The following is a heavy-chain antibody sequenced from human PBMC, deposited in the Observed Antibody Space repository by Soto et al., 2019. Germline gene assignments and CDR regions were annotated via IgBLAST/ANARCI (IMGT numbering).Heavy chain of an antibody. Sequence: ASVKVSCKASGGTFSSYTISWVRQAPGQGLEWMGRIIPILGIANYAQKFQGRVTITADKSTSTAYMELSSLRSEDTAVYYCARWIGSAGAYCGGDCLYGMDVWGQGTTVTVSS. D-gene: IGHD2-21*02. V-gene: IGHV1-69*02. J-gene: IGHJ6*02. CDR3: ARWIGSAGAYCGGDCLYGMDV. CDR1: GGTFSSYT. CDR2: IIPILGIA.